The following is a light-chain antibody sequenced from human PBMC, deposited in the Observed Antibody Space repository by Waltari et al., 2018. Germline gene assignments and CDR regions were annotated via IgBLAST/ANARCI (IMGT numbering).Light chain of an antibody. Sequence: SCRVGHSISKYLAWYQQRPGQAPRLLIYAASSRATGIPDRFSGGGSGTDFSLTISRLEPEDFAVYYCQHHVRLPATFGQWTKVESK. CDR2: AAS. V-gene: IGKV3-20*01. J-gene: IGKJ1*01. CDR3: QHHVRLPAT. CDR1: HSISKY.